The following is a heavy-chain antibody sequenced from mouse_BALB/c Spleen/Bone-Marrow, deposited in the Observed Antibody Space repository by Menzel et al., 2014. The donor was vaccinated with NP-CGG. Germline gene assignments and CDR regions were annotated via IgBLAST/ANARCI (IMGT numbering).Heavy chain of an antibody. CDR1: GFTFNTYA. CDR3: VRQALYCNYLYAMHY. J-gene: IGHJ4*01. V-gene: IGHV10-1*02. CDR2: IRSKSNNYAT. Sequence: EVHLVESGGGLVQPKGSLKLSCAASGFTFNTYAMNWVRQAHGKGLEWVARIRSKSNNYATYYAYSVKDRFTISIDDSQSILYLQMNNLKTDDTAIYYSVRQALYCNYLYAMHYWAQGTSLTVSS. D-gene: IGHD2-1*01.